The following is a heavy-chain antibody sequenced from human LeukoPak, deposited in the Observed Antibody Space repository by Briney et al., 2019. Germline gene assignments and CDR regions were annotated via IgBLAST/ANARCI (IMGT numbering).Heavy chain of an antibody. CDR2: ITGSGGAT. J-gene: IGHJ4*02. CDR1: GFTFSNFI. V-gene: IGHV3-23*01. D-gene: IGHD5-24*01. CDR3: AKARGDAYKLAHDY. Sequence: PGGSLRLSCAASGFTFSNFIMRWVRQAPGKGPEYVSGITGSGGATYYADSVKGRFTISRDNSKNTLHLQMNSLRAEDTAIYYCAKARGDAYKLAHDYWGQGTLVTVSS.